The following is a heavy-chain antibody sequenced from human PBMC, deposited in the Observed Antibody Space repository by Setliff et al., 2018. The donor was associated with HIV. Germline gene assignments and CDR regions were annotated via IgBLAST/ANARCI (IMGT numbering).Heavy chain of an antibody. CDR2: IIPIFGTA. J-gene: IGHJ6*02. CDR3: ARDRGYGERRGGRDYYYGMDV. Sequence: SVKVSCKASGGTFSNHAISWVRQAPGQGLEWMGGIIPIFGTANYAQKFQGRVTITADESTSTAYMELSSLSSEDTAMYYCARDRGYGERRGGRDYYYGMDVWGQGTTVTV. V-gene: IGHV1-69*13. CDR1: GGTFSNHA. D-gene: IGHD4-17*01.